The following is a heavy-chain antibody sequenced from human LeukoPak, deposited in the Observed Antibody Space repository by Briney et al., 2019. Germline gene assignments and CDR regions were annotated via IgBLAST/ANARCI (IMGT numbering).Heavy chain of an antibody. CDR2: IKSKTDGGTT. D-gene: IGHD3-3*01. CDR3: TTQWLLSKYYFDY. V-gene: IGHV3-15*01. Sequence: GGSLRLSCAASEFTFSNAWMSWVRQAPGKGLEWVGRIKSKTDGGTTDYAAPVKGRFTISRDDSKNTLYLQMNSLKTEDTAVYYCTTQWLLSKYYFDYWGQGTLVTVSS. J-gene: IGHJ4*02. CDR1: EFTFSNAW.